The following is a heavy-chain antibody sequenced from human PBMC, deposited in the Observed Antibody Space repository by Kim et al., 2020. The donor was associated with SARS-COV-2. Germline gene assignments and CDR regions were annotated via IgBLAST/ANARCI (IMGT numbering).Heavy chain of an antibody. D-gene: IGHD6-13*01. CDR3: ARGQLVAAAGTYVY. V-gene: IGHV4-34*01. J-gene: IGHJ4*02. Sequence: NPSIKSRVTISVDTSKNQFSLKLSSVTAADTAVYYCARGQLVAAAGTYVYWGQGTLVTVSS.